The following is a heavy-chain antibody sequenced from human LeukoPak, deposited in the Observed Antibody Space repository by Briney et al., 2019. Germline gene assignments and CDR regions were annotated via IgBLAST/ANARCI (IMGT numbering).Heavy chain of an antibody. CDR2: INHSGST. V-gene: IGHV4-34*01. CDR1: SGSIDNYY. CDR3: ARGAD. Sequence: PSETLSLTCTVSSGSIDNYYWSWIRQPPGKGLEWIGEINHSGSTNYNPSLKSRVTISVDTSKNQFSLKLSSVTAADTAVYYCARGADWGQGTLVTVSS. J-gene: IGHJ4*02.